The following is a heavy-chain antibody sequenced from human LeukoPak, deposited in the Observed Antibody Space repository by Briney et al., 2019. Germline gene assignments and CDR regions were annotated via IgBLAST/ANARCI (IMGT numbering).Heavy chain of an antibody. CDR3: ARAPYTSGWYFAFDY. Sequence: GGSLRLSCAASGFTFSTYTMHWVRQAPGQGLEWVALISYEGSKQDYADSVKGRFTISRDNSQNTLYLEINSLRTEDTAVYYCARAPYTSGWYFAFDYWGHRTPDTVSS. CDR2: ISYEGSKQ. V-gene: IGHV3-30-3*01. J-gene: IGHJ4*01. D-gene: IGHD6-19*01. CDR1: GFTFSTYT.